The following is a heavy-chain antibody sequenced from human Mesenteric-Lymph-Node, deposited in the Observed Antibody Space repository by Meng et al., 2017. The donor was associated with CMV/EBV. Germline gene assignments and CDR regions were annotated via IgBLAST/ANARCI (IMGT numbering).Heavy chain of an antibody. Sequence: LTWADPGNPISHGSSSWNWIRQPPGKGLEWVGYIYYGSTYYNPSLRGRVTISVDKSKNQFFLNLDSMTAADTAIYYCARSKVTMLDTWGQGTLVTVSS. V-gene: IGHV4-30-2*01. CDR1: GNPISHGSSS. D-gene: IGHD4-17*01. J-gene: IGHJ5*02. CDR3: ARSKVTMLDT. CDR2: IYYGST.